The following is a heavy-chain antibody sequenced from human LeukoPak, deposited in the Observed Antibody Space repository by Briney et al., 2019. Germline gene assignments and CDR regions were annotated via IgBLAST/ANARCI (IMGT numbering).Heavy chain of an antibody. D-gene: IGHD6-6*01. Sequence: GGSLRLSCAASGFTFSDYYMSWIRQAPGKGLEWVSYISSSGSTIYYADSVKGGFTISMDNAKKSLYLQMNSLRAEDTAVYYCARDEGIAARPADYWGQGTLVSVSS. V-gene: IGHV3-11*04. J-gene: IGHJ4*02. CDR3: ARDEGIAARPADY. CDR1: GFTFSDYY. CDR2: ISSSGSTI.